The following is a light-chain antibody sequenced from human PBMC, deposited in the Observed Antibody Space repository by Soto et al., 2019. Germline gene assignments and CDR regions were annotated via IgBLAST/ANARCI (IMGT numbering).Light chain of an antibody. J-gene: IGLJ1*01. Sequence: QSALTQPASVSGSPGQSIAISCTGTSSDVGGYNSVSWYQQHPGKAPKLMIYNVSNRPSGVSDRFSGSKSGNTASLTISGLQAEDEADYYCSSYTSSNTYVFGTGTKVTV. CDR3: SSYTSSNTYV. V-gene: IGLV2-14*03. CDR1: SSDVGGYNS. CDR2: NVS.